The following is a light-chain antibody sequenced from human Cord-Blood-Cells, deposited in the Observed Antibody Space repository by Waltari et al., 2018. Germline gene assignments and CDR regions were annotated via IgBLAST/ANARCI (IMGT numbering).Light chain of an antibody. Sequence: EIVLTQSPATLSLSPGERATLSCRASQSVSSYLAWYQQKPGQAPRLLIYDASNRATGIPARFSGSGSGTDFTLTISSLEPEDFAGYYCQQRSNWQFTFGPGTKVDIK. V-gene: IGKV3-11*01. CDR1: QSVSSY. CDR2: DAS. CDR3: QQRSNWQFT. J-gene: IGKJ3*01.